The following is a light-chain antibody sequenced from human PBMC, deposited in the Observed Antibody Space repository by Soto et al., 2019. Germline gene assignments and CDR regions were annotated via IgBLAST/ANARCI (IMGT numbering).Light chain of an antibody. CDR3: TSCITANTSCV. Sequence: QSALTQPASVSGSPGQSITISCTGTSSDIGRYNYVSWFQQHPGKVPKLVIFEVNYRPSGVSDRFSGSKSGNTASLTITGLQAEDEADYYCTSCITANTSCVFGSGTKLT. CDR1: SSDIGRYNY. CDR2: EVN. V-gene: IGLV2-14*01. J-gene: IGLJ1*01.